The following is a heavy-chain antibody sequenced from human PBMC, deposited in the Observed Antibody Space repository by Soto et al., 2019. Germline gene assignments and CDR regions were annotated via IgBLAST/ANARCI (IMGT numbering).Heavy chain of an antibody. V-gene: IGHV3-72*01. CDR2: IRNKAYGFTT. D-gene: IGHD6-13*01. CDR3: ASSRPSRTWSGFIY. Sequence: LRLSGAASGVTFSEHYRDWVRQAPGEGLQWVGRIRNKAYGFTTVYAAALKDMFIISGDESRRSVQLQVHTPRTEDRATYYCASSRPSRTWSGFIYLGRRNLVTASS. J-gene: IGHJ4*02. CDR1: GVTFSEHY.